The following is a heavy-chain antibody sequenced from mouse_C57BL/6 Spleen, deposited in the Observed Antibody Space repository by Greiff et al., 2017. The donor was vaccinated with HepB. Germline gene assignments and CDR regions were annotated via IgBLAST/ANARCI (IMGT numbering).Heavy chain of an antibody. CDR1: GFTFSSYG. Sequence: EVKLMESGGDLVKPGGSLKLSCAASGFTFSSYGMSWVRQTPDKRLEWVATISSGGSYTYYPDSVKGRFTISRDNAKNTLYLQMSSLKSEDTAMYYCARQDYSNLDYWGQGTTLTVSS. V-gene: IGHV5-6*01. CDR2: ISSGGSYT. J-gene: IGHJ2*01. D-gene: IGHD2-5*01. CDR3: ARQDYSNLDY.